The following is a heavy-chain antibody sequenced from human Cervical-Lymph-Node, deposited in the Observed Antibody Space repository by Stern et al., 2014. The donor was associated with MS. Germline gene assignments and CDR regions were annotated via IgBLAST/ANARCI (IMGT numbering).Heavy chain of an antibody. CDR2: ISYDGSDK. CDR3: ARGGAVATSDYYFDY. V-gene: IGHV3-30*01. J-gene: IGHJ4*02. Sequence: MQLVESGGGVVQPGRSLRLSCAASGFTFSYHAMHWVRQAPGKGLEGVAVISYDGSDKNDADSVKGRFTISRDNSRNTLYLQMNSLRVDDTAVYYCARGGAVATSDYYFDYWGQGILVTVSS. D-gene: IGHD5-12*01. CDR1: GFTFSYHA.